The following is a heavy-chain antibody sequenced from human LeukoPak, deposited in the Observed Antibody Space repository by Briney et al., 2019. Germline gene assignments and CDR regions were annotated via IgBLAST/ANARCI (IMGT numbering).Heavy chain of an antibody. Sequence: GASVKVSCKASGGTFSSYAISWVRQDPGQGLEWMGRIIPIFGTANYAQKFQGRVTITTDESTSTAYMELSSLRSEDTAVYYCARRVRPTMIVVNDAFDIWGQGTMVTVSS. V-gene: IGHV1-69*05. CDR3: ARRVRPTMIVVNDAFDI. CDR1: GGTFSSYA. CDR2: IIPIFGTA. J-gene: IGHJ3*02. D-gene: IGHD3-22*01.